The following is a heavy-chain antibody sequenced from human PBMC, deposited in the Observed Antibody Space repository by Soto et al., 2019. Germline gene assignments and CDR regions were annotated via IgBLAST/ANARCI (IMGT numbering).Heavy chain of an antibody. CDR1: GFTFSSYA. J-gene: IGHJ4*02. V-gene: IGHV3-30-3*01. CDR2: ISYDGSNK. D-gene: IGHD4-17*01. CDR3: AREWSRVYYGDYVLDY. Sequence: GGSLRLSCAASGFTFSSYAMHWVRQAPGKGLEWVAVISYDGSNKYYADSVKGRFTISRDNSKNTLYLQMNSLRAEDTAVYYCAREWSRVYYGDYVLDYWGPGTLVTVSS.